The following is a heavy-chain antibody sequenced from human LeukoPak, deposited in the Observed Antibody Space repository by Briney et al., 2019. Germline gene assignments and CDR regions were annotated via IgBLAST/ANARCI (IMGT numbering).Heavy chain of an antibody. V-gene: IGHV3-48*03. Sequence: GGSLTLSCAASGFTFSTYEMNWVRQAPGKGLEWVSYIGSSGSTKFYADSVKGRFTIPRDNTKNSLYLQMSSLRAEDTAVYYCARERGGYNTFDYWGQGTLVSVSS. CDR1: GFTFSTYE. J-gene: IGHJ4*02. CDR2: IGSSGSTK. CDR3: ARERGGYNTFDY. D-gene: IGHD5-18*01.